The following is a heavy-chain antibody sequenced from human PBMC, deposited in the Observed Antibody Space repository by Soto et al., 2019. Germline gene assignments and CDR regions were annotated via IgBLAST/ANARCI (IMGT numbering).Heavy chain of an antibody. J-gene: IGHJ4*01. D-gene: IGHD3-16*02. CDR3: ARDRALYACTGLLDY. CDR2: ISYDGNNK. V-gene: IGHV3-30-3*01. CDR1: GVIFSNSA. Sequence: SLRLSCAVSGVIFSNSAFQCVRQSPGKGLEWVALISYDGNNKYYADSVKGRFTISRDNSKNTLYLQMHSLRADDTAVYYCARDRALYACTGLLDYWGHG.